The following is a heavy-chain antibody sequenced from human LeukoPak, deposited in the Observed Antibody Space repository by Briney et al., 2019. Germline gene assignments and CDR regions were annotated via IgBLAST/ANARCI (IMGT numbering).Heavy chain of an antibody. CDR3: ARSLIFGELWPPPFDP. D-gene: IGHD3-10*01. V-gene: IGHV1-2*02. CDR1: GYTFTGYY. Sequence: GASVKVSCKAPGYTFTGYYMHWVRQAPGQGLEWMGWINPNSGGTNYAQKFQGRVTMTRDTSISTAYMELSRLRSDDTAVYYCARSLIFGELWPPPFDPWGQGTLVTVSS. J-gene: IGHJ5*02. CDR2: INPNSGGT.